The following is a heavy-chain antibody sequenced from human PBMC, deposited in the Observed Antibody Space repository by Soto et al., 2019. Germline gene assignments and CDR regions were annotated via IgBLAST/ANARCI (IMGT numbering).Heavy chain of an antibody. CDR2: INSDGSST. J-gene: IGHJ5*02. V-gene: IGHV3-74*01. Sequence: EVQLVESGGGLVQPGGSLRLSCAASGFTFSSYWMHWVRQAPGKGLVWVSRINSDGSSTSYADSVKGRFTISRDNAKNTLYLQMNSLRAEDTAVYYCARGWRSSSWYNWFDPWGQGTLVTVSS. D-gene: IGHD6-13*01. CDR3: ARGWRSSSWYNWFDP. CDR1: GFTFSSYW.